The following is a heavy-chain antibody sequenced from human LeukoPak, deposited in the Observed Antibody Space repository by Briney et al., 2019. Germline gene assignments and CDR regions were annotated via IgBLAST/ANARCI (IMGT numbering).Heavy chain of an antibody. V-gene: IGHV4-34*01. CDR1: GGSFSGYY. CDR2: INHSGST. Sequence: PSETLSLTCAVYGGSFSGYYWSWIRQPPGKRLEWIGEINHSGSTNYNPSLKSRVTISVDTSKNQFSLKLSSVTAADTAVYYCARGRRWNYHFDYWGQGTLVTVSS. D-gene: IGHD1-7*01. CDR3: ARGRRWNYHFDY. J-gene: IGHJ4*02.